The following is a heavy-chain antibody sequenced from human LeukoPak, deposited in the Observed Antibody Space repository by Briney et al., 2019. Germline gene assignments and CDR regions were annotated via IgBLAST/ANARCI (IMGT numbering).Heavy chain of an antibody. D-gene: IGHD2-8*01. CDR1: GFTFSSYA. J-gene: IGHJ4*02. CDR2: ISYDGSNK. CDR3: ANEGPNFDY. Sequence: SGGSLRLSCAASGFTFSSYAMHWVRQAPGKGLEWVAVISYDGSNKYYADSVKGRFTISRDNSKNTVYLQMNSLRAEDTAVYYCANEGPNFDYWGQGTLVTVSS. V-gene: IGHV3-30-3*02.